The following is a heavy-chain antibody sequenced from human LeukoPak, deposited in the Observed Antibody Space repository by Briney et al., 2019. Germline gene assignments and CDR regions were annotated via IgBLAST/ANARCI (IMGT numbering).Heavy chain of an antibody. J-gene: IGHJ4*02. CDR3: ARSVTKHSIVGATMYYFDY. D-gene: IGHD1-26*01. CDR1: GGSISSYY. CDR2: IYYSGST. Sequence: PSETLSLTCTVSGGSISSYYWSWIRQPPGKGLEWIGYIYYSGSTNYNPSLKSRVTISVDTSKNQFSLKLSSVTAADTAVYYCARSVTKHSIVGATMYYFDYWGQGTLVTVSS. V-gene: IGHV4-59*01.